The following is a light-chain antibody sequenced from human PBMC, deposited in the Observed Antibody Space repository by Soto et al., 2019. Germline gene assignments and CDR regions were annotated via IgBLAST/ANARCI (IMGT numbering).Light chain of an antibody. CDR2: GAS. CDR1: QSVRSSN. CDR3: QQYGGSPYT. J-gene: IGKJ2*01. Sequence: EIVLTQSPGTLSLSPGERATLSCRASQSVRSSNLAWYQQKPGQAPRLLIYGASSRATGIPDRFSGSGSGTDFTLTISRLEPEDFAVYYCQQYGGSPYTFGQGTKMEIK. V-gene: IGKV3-20*01.